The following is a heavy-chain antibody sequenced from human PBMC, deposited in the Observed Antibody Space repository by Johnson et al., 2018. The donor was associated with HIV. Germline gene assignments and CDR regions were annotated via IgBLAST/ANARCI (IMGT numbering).Heavy chain of an antibody. V-gene: IGHV3-20*04. Sequence: VQLVESGGGVVRPGGSLRLSCAASGFNFDDYGMSWVRQAPGKGLEWVSGINWNGASTGYADSMKGRFTISRDNAKNSLYLQMNSLRAEDTALYYCARDRQAVRGTFDIWGQGTMVTVSS. CDR3: ARDRQAVRGTFDI. J-gene: IGHJ3*02. D-gene: IGHD6-19*01. CDR2: INWNGAST. CDR1: GFNFDDYG.